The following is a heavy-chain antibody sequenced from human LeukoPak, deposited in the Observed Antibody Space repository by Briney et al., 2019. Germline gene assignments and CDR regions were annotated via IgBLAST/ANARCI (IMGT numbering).Heavy chain of an antibody. Sequence: SETLSLTCTVSGGSISSYYWSWIRQPPGKGLEWIGYIYYSGNTNYNPSLKSRVTISVDTSKNQFSLKLSSVIAADTAVYYCARAGDYYDSSGYYYYYYYMDVWGQGTLVTVSS. CDR3: ARAGDYYDSSGYYYYYYYMDV. CDR2: IYYSGNT. V-gene: IGHV4-59*01. J-gene: IGHJ6*03. CDR1: GGSISSYY. D-gene: IGHD3-22*01.